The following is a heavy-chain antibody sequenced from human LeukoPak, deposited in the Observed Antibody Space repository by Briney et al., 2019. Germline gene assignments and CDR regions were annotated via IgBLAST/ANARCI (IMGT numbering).Heavy chain of an antibody. Sequence: ASVKVSCKASGYTFTSYGISWVRQAPGQGLEWMGWISAYNGNTNYAQKLQDRVTITRDRSMSTAYMELSSLRSEDTAMYYCASQIPSYYYDSSGYYSDAFDIWGQGTMVTVSS. D-gene: IGHD3-22*01. CDR1: GYTFTSYG. CDR3: ASQIPSYYYDSSGYYSDAFDI. V-gene: IGHV1-18*01. CDR2: ISAYNGNT. J-gene: IGHJ3*02.